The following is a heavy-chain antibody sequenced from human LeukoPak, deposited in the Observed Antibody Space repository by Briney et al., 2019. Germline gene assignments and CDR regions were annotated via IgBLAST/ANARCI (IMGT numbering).Heavy chain of an antibody. CDR1: GFTFGNYA. D-gene: IGHD2-2*01. Sequence: GGSLRLSCRSSGFTFGNYALSWVRQAPGKGLEWVSFIRSKANGGTTEYAASVKGRFTISRDDSKATAYLQMNSLKTEDTAVYFCSRDRTLISSFAFDYWGQGTLVTVSS. J-gene: IGHJ4*02. V-gene: IGHV3-49*04. CDR2: IRSKANGGTT. CDR3: SRDRTLISSFAFDY.